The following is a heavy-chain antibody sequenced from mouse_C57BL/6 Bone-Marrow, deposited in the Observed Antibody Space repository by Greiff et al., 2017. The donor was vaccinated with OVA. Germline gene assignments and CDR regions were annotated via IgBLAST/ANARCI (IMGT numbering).Heavy chain of an antibody. J-gene: IGHJ4*01. D-gene: IGHD2-3*01. CDR2: IYPGSGST. Sequence: QVHVKQPGAELVKPGASVKMSCKASGYTFTSYWITWVKQRPGQGLEWIGDIYPGSGSTNYNEKFKSKGTLTVDTSSSTAYMQLSSLTSEDSAVYYCARGWLLLIYAMDYWGQGTSVTVSS. CDR1: GYTFTSYW. V-gene: IGHV1-55*01. CDR3: ARGWLLLIYAMDY.